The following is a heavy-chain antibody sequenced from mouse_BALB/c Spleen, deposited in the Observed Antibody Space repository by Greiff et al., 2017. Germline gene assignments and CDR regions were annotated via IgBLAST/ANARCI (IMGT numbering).Heavy chain of an antibody. CDR2: IYPGSGST. Sequence: LQQPGSELVRPGASVKLSCKASGYTFTSYWMHWVKQRPGQGLEWIGNIYPGSGSTNYDEKFKSKATLTVDTSSSTAYMQLSSLTSEDSAVYYCTRSGLGYSSLRYFDVWGAGTTVTVSS. V-gene: IGHV1S22*01. CDR3: TRSGLGYSSLRYFDV. CDR1: GYTFTSYW. D-gene: IGHD1-1*01. J-gene: IGHJ1*01.